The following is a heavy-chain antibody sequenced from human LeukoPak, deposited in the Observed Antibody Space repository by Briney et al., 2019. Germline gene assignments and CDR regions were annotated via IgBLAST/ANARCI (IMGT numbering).Heavy chain of an antibody. Sequence: PSETLSLTRAVYGGSFSGYYWSWLRQPPGKGLEWIGEINHSGSTNYNPSLKSRVTISVDTSKNQFSLKLSSVTAADTAVYYCARGPDRAYDYDSSGPFDYWGQGTLVTVSS. CDR1: GGSFSGYY. J-gene: IGHJ4*02. V-gene: IGHV4-34*01. CDR3: ARGPDRAYDYDSSGPFDY. D-gene: IGHD3-22*01. CDR2: INHSGST.